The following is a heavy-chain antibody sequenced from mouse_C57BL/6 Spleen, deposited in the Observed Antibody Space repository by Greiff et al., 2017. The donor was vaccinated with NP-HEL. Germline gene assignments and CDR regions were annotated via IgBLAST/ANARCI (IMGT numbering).Heavy chain of an antibody. CDR2: INPNNGGT. CDR3: ARTDGGYWYFDV. J-gene: IGHJ1*03. CDR1: GYTFTDYY. Sequence: EVQLQQSGPELVKPGASVKISCKASGYTFTDYYMNWVKQSHGKSLEWIGDINPNNGGTSYNQKFKGKATLTVDKSSSTAYMELRSLTSEDSAVYYCARTDGGYWYFDVWGTGTTVTVSS. V-gene: IGHV1-26*01.